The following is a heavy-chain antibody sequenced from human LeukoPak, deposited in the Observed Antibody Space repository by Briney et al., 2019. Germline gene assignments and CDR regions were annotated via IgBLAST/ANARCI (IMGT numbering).Heavy chain of an antibody. CDR2: IGGDGGST. J-gene: IGHJ4*02. CDR1: GFTFDDYA. V-gene: IGHV3-43*02. CDR3: VKEPHYYDRSGYF. D-gene: IGHD3-22*01. Sequence: PGGSLRLSCPASGFTFDDYAMHWVRQAPGKGLEWVSLIGGDGGSTYYADSVKGRFTISRDNSKNSLFLQMKSLRTDDTALYYCVKEPHYYDRSGYFWGQGTLVTVSS.